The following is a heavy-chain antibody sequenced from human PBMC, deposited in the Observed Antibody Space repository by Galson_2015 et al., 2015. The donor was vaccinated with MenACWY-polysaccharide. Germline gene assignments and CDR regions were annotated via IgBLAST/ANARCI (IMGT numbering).Heavy chain of an antibody. D-gene: IGHD6-19*01. V-gene: IGHV3-23*01. J-gene: IGHJ3*02. CDR2: ISKSGDRT. Sequence: SLRLSCAASEFSFSSYPMSWVRQAPGKGLEWVSFISKSGDRTNYADSVKGRFTISRDNSKNTLYLQMNSLRAEDTAVYYCARESSRIVFHAFDIWGQGTMVTVSS. CDR1: EFSFSSYP. CDR3: ARESSRIVFHAFDI.